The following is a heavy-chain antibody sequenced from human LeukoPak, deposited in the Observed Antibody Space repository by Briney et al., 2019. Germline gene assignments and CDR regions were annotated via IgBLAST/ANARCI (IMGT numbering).Heavy chain of an antibody. J-gene: IGHJ4*02. CDR2: IRYDGSNK. Sequence: GGSLRLSCAASGFTFSSYGMHWVSQAPGKRLEWVAFIRYDGSNKYYADSVKGRFTISRDNSKNTLYLQMNSLRAEDTAVYYCATIVGATFDYWGQGTLVTVSS. D-gene: IGHD1-26*01. V-gene: IGHV3-30*02. CDR3: ATIVGATFDY. CDR1: GFTFSSYG.